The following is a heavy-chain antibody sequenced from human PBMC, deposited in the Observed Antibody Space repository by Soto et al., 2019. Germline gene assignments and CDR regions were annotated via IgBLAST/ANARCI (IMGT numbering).Heavy chain of an antibody. D-gene: IGHD6-13*01. J-gene: IGHJ4*02. Sequence: GGSLRLSCAASGFTFSSYAMSWVRQAPGKGLEWVSAISGSGGSTYYADSVKGRFTISRDNSKNTLYLQMNSLRAEYTAVYYCAKVYRPHSSWYDFDYWGQGTLVTVSS. CDR2: ISGSGGST. CDR3: AKVYRPHSSWYDFDY. V-gene: IGHV3-23*01. CDR1: GFTFSSYA.